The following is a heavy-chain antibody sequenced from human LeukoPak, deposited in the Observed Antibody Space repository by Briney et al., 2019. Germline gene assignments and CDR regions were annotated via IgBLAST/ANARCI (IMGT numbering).Heavy chain of an antibody. CDR2: IYYSGST. Sequence: SETLSLTCTVSGGSISSYYWSWIRQPPGKGLEWVGYIYYSGSTNYNPSLKSRVTISVGTSKNQFSLKLSSVTAADTAVYYCAREDYYYGMDVWGQGTTVTVSS. CDR3: AREDYYYGMDV. J-gene: IGHJ6*02. CDR1: GGSISSYY. V-gene: IGHV4-59*01.